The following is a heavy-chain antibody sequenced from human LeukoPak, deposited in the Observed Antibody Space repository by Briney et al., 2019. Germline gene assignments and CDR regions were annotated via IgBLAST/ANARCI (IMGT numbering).Heavy chain of an antibody. Sequence: SETLSLTCTVSGGSISNYYWSWIRQPAGKGLEWIGRIYTSGSTNYNPSLKSRVTMSVDTSKNQFSLNLSSVTAADTAVYYCSRDRSFSGSSHCYYYMDVWGKGTTVTVSS. V-gene: IGHV4-4*07. CDR1: GGSISNYY. CDR3: SRDRSFSGSSHCYYYMDV. CDR2: IYTSGST. D-gene: IGHD3-10*01. J-gene: IGHJ6*03.